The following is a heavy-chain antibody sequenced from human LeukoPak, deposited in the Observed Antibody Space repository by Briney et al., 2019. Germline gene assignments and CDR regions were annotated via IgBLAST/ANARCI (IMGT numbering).Heavy chain of an antibody. Sequence: QPGGSLRLSCAASGFTFSSYAMSWVRQAPGKGLEWVSAISGSGGSTYYADSVKGRFTISRDNSKNTLYLRMNSLRAEDTAVYYCAKDPAYYYYGMDVWGQGTTVTVSS. CDR2: ISGSGGST. V-gene: IGHV3-23*01. J-gene: IGHJ6*02. CDR1: GFTFSSYA. CDR3: AKDPAYYYYGMDV.